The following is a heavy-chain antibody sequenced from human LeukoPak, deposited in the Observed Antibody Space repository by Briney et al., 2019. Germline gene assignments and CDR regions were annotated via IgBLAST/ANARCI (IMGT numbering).Heavy chain of an antibody. Sequence: SETLSLTCTVSGGSISISTYYWAWIRQPPGKGLEWIGTIYSGTNYCNPSLKSRLTMSVDTSRNHFSLNLKSVTAADTAVYYCARIHWLATRYYFDYWGQGTLVAVSA. V-gene: IGHV4-39*02. D-gene: IGHD6-19*01. J-gene: IGHJ4*02. CDR3: ARIHWLATRYYFDY. CDR2: IYSGTN. CDR1: GGSISISTYY.